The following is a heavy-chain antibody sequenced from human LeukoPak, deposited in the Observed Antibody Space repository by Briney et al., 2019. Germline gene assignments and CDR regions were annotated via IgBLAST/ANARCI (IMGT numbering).Heavy chain of an antibody. CDR3: ARDREYYDSSGYSDY. V-gene: IGHV4-61*02. J-gene: IGHJ4*02. CDR2: IYTSGST. Sequence: PSETLSLTCTVSGGSISSGSYYWNWIRQPAGKGLEWIGRIYTSGSTNYNPSLKSRVTISVDTSKNQFSLKLSSVTAADTAVYYCARDREYYDSSGYSDYWGQGTLVTVSS. CDR1: GGSISSGSYY. D-gene: IGHD3-22*01.